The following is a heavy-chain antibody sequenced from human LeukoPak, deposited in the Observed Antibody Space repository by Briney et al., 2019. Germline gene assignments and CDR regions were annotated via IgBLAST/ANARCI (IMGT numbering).Heavy chain of an antibody. CDR2: FDPEDGET. Sequence: ASVKVPCKVSGYTLTELSMHWVRQAPGKGLEWMGGFDPEDGETIYAQKFQGRVTMTEDTSTDTAYMELSSLRSEDTAVYYCATSIAAAGTSSYWGQGTLVTVSS. D-gene: IGHD6-13*01. CDR3: ATSIAAAGTSSY. V-gene: IGHV1-24*01. CDR1: GYTLTELS. J-gene: IGHJ4*02.